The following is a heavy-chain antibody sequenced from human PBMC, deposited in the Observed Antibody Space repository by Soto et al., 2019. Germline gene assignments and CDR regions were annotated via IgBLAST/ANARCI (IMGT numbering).Heavy chain of an antibody. CDR1: RFIFSDYA. CDR2: IGCGNTDR. D-gene: IGHD1-26*01. J-gene: IGHJ5*01. Sequence: DVQLLESGGGLVQPGGSLTLSCASSRFIFSDYAMNWVRQAPGKGLEWVSSIGCGNTDRYYGDSVKGRFIISRDNSKNKMYFQMNSLRDDDTAVYYCAKDAVSYNGKWDWFDSWGQGTLVTVSS. CDR3: AKDAVSYNGKWDWFDS. V-gene: IGHV3-23*01.